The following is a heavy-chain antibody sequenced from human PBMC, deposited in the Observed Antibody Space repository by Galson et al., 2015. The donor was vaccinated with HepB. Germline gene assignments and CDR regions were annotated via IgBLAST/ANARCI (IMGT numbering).Heavy chain of an antibody. CDR2: INPNSGGT. V-gene: IGHV1-2*04. J-gene: IGHJ4*02. Sequence: SVKVSCKASGYTFTGYYMHWVRQAPGQGLEWMGWINPNSGGTNYAQKFQGWVTMTRDTSISTAYMELSRLRSDDTAVYYCARGGPPHLDGYNYRNFDYWGQGTLVTVSS. CDR3: ARGGPPHLDGYNYRNFDY. D-gene: IGHD5-24*01. CDR1: GYTFTGYY.